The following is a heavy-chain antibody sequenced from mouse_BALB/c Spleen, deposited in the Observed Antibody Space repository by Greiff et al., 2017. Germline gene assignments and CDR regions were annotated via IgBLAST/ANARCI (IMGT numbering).Heavy chain of an antibody. J-gene: IGHJ2*01. D-gene: IGHD1-1*01. CDR2: IDTSDSYT. Sequence: QVQLQQPGAELVMPGASVKMSCKASGYTFTDYWMHWVKQRPGQGLEWIGAIDTSDSYTSYNQKFKGKATLTVDESSSTAYMQLSSLTSEDSAVYYSARIYYYGSSYFDYWGQGTTLTVSS. CDR1: GYTFTDYW. CDR3: ARIYYYGSSYFDY. V-gene: IGHV1-69*01.